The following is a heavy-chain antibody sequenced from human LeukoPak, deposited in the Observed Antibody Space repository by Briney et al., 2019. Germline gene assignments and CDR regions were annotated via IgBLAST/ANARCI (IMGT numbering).Heavy chain of an antibody. CDR2: ISSSGDTI. CDR3: ARDLFYYGSGSYSAY. D-gene: IGHD3-10*01. J-gene: IGHJ4*02. V-gene: IGHV3-11*01. Sequence: GGSLRLSCAASGFSFSDYYMSWIRQAPGKGLEWVSYISSSGDTIFYADSVKGRFTTSRDNAKNSLYLQMNSLRAEDTAVYYCARDLFYYGSGSYSAYWGQGILVTVSS. CDR1: GFSFSDYY.